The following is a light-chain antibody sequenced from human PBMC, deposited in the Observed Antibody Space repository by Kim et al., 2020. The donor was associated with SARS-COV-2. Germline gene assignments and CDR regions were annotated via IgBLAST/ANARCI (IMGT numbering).Light chain of an antibody. CDR2: AAS. CDR1: QSISSY. J-gene: IGKJ2*01. V-gene: IGKV1-39*01. CDR3: QQSYSTSHT. Sequence: DIQMTQSPSSLSASVGDRVTITCRASQSISSYLNWYQQKPGKAPNLLIYAASTLQSGVPSRFSGSGSGTDFTLTISSLQPEDFATYYCQQSYSTSHTFGQGTKLEIK.